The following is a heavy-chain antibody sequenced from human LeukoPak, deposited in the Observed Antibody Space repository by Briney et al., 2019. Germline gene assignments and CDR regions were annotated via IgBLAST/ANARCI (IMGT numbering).Heavy chain of an antibody. V-gene: IGHV1-2*02. Sequence: GASVKVSCKASGYTFTSYDINLVRQAAGQGLEWMGWINPNSGGTNYAQKFRVRVTMTSDTSISTAYMELSRLRSDDTAVYYCARDLGFVEMATPWGQGTLVTVSS. J-gene: IGHJ5*02. CDR2: INPNSGGT. D-gene: IGHD5-24*01. CDR3: ARDLGFVEMATP. CDR1: GYTFTSYD.